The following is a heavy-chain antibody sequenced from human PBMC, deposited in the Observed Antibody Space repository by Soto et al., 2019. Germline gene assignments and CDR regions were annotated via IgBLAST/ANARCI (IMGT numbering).Heavy chain of an antibody. CDR1: GFTFSSYW. D-gene: IGHD3-22*01. Sequence: EVQLVESGGGLVQPGGSLRLSCAASGFTFSSYWMNWVRQAPGKGLVWVSRINSDGSSTSYADSVKGRFTISRDNAKNTLYLQMNSLRAEDTAVYYCARDYYGYYYYYGMDVWGQGTTVTVSS. J-gene: IGHJ6*02. V-gene: IGHV3-74*01. CDR2: INSDGSST. CDR3: ARDYYGYYYYYGMDV.